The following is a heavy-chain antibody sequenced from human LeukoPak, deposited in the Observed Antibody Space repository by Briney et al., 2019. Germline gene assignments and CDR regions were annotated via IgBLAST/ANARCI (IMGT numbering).Heavy chain of an antibody. Sequence: ASVKVSCKASGYTFTAYYMHWVRQAPGQGLEWMGWINPNSGGTNYPQKFQGRVTMTRDTSISTAYMDVSRLRSDDTAVYYCASARDSGSYPSPFDYWGQGTLVTVSS. CDR2: INPNSGGT. D-gene: IGHD1-26*01. CDR3: ASARDSGSYPSPFDY. V-gene: IGHV1-2*02. CDR1: GYTFTAYY. J-gene: IGHJ4*02.